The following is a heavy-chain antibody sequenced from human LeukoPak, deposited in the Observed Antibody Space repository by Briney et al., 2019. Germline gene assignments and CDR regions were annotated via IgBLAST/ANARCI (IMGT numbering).Heavy chain of an antibody. CDR3: ASGFLQWLY. Sequence: GGSLRLSCAASGFTFGGYWMSWVRQAPGRGLEWVANINPDGSIKYYVDSIKGGFTIPRDNAKNSLYLQMNSLRAEDTAVYYCASGFLQWLYWGQGTLVTVSS. CDR1: GFTFGGYW. V-gene: IGHV3-7*01. D-gene: IGHD3-3*01. J-gene: IGHJ4*02. CDR2: INPDGSIK.